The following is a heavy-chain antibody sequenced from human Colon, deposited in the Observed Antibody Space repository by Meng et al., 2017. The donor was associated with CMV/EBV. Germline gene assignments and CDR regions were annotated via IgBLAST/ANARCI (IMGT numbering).Heavy chain of an antibody. CDR1: GFTFSDHY. D-gene: IGHD3-10*01. CDR2: TGNKANSYTT. J-gene: IGHJ6*02. V-gene: IGHV3-72*01. CDR3: ARDQESGYYFGMDV. Sequence: GGSLRLSCAASGFTFSDHYMDWVRQAPGKGLEWVGHTGNKANSYTTEYAASVRGRITISRDDSRNSLYLQMNSLKTEDTAVYYCARDQESGYYFGMDVWGQGTTVTVSS.